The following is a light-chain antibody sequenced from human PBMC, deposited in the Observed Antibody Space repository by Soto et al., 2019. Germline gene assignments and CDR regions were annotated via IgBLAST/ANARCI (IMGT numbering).Light chain of an antibody. CDR2: NAS. V-gene: IGKV3-15*01. Sequence: EIVMTQSPATLSVSPGERATLSCRASPSVSSNLAWYQQKPGQAPRLLIYNASTRATGIPARCSGSGSGTEFTLTISSLQSEDFAIYYCQQYNNWPYTFGQGTTLEIK. J-gene: IGKJ2*01. CDR1: PSVSSN. CDR3: QQYNNWPYT.